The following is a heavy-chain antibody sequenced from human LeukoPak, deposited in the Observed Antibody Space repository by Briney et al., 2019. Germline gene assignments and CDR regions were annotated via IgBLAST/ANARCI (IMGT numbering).Heavy chain of an antibody. CDR3: ARETYGFDP. CDR2: IYHGGST. Sequence: SETLSLTCAVYGGSFSGYYWSWVRQPPGKGLEWIGEIYHGGSTNYNPSLKSRVTISVDKSNNQFSLKLTSVTAADTAVYYCARETYGFDPWGQGTLVTVSS. J-gene: IGHJ5*02. V-gene: IGHV4-34*01. D-gene: IGHD3-16*01. CDR1: GGSFSGYY.